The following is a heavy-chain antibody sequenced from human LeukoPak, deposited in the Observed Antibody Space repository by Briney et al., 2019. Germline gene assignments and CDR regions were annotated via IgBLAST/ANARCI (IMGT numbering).Heavy chain of an antibody. Sequence: GGSLRLSCAASGFTFSTYWMAWVRQAPGKGLEWVANINQDGRDKNYVDSVKGRFTISRDSSKNTVYLQMNSLRAEDTALYYCAKTRGYCSGGSCHGDSWGQGTLVTVSS. CDR1: GFTFSTYW. CDR3: AKTRGYCSGGSCHGDS. CDR2: INQDGRDK. D-gene: IGHD2-15*01. J-gene: IGHJ4*02. V-gene: IGHV3-7*03.